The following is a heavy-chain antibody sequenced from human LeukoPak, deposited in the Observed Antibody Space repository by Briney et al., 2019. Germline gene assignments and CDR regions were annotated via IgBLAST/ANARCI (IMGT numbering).Heavy chain of an antibody. CDR2: ISAYNGNT. J-gene: IGHJ5*02. V-gene: IGHV1-18*01. CDR1: GYTFTSYG. D-gene: IGHD4-23*01. CDR3: ARKPDYGGKTNHNWFDP. Sequence: ASVTVSCKASGYTFTSYGISWVRQAPGQGLEWMGWISAYNGNTNYAQKLQGRVTMTTDTSTSTAYMELRSLRSDDTAVYYCARKPDYGGKTNHNWFDPWGQGTLVTDSS.